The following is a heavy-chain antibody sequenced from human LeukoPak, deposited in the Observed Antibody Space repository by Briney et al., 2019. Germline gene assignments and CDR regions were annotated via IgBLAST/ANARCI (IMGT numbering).Heavy chain of an antibody. V-gene: IGHV3-30*18. CDR1: GFTFSSNG. Sequence: GGSLRLSCAASGFTFSSNGMHWVRQAPGKGLEWVAVISYDGSNKNYADSVKGRFTISRDNSKNTLYLQMNSLRAEDTAVYYCAKERFPNMYYFDYWGQGTLVTVSS. D-gene: IGHD3-3*01. CDR2: ISYDGSNK. CDR3: AKERFPNMYYFDY. J-gene: IGHJ4*02.